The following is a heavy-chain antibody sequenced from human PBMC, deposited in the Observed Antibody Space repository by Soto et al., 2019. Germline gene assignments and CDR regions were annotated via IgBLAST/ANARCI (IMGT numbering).Heavy chain of an antibody. CDR3: ARRPTGSGSSYFEI. CDR1: GDSIGSGEYY. D-gene: IGHD3-10*01. Sequence: QVHLQESGPGLVKPSETLSLTCSVSGDSIGSGEYYWNWIRHHPEKGLEWIGFVHYSGSTFYNPSLESRVSISIDTSQNQFPPRVATLTSADTAVYYCARRPTGSGSSYFEIWGQGTLITVSS. J-gene: IGHJ4*02. V-gene: IGHV4-31*03. CDR2: VHYSGST.